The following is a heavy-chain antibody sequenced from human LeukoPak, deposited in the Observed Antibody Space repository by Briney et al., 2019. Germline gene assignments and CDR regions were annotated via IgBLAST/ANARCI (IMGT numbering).Heavy chain of an antibody. CDR1: GFTFSSYW. Sequence: GGSLRLSCAASGFTFSSYWMHWVRQAPGKGLVWVSHINTGGSSTTYADSVKGRFTISRDNAKNTLYLQMNSLRAEDTAVYYCARWGRYGAGDYWGQGTLVTVSS. CDR3: ARWGRYGAGDY. V-gene: IGHV3-74*01. D-gene: IGHD3-16*01. CDR2: INTGGSST. J-gene: IGHJ4*02.